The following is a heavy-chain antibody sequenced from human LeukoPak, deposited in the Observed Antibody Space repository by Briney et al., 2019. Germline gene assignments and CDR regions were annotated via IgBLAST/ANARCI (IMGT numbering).Heavy chain of an antibody. CDR2: INHSGST. J-gene: IGHJ4*02. CDR3: ARGGGSSGYYTDY. CDR1: GGSFSGYY. D-gene: IGHD3-22*01. V-gene: IGHV4-34*01. Sequence: SETLSLTCAVYGGSFSGYYWSWIRQPPGKGLEWIGEINHSGSTNYNSSLKSRVTISVDTSKNQFSLKLSSVTAADTAVYYCARGGGSSGYYTDYWGQGTLVTVSS.